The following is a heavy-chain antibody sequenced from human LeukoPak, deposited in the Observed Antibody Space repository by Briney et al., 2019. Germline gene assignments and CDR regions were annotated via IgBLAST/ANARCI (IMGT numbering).Heavy chain of an antibody. CDR1: AYSISSGYY. D-gene: IGHD3-22*01. CDR2: IYHSEST. CDR3: AREDYYDSSGYFTATRWGSWAARR. J-gene: IGHJ4*02. V-gene: IGHV4-38-2*02. Sequence: SETLSLTCIVSAYSISSGYYWGWIRQPPGKGLEWIGSIYHSESTYYNPSLKSRVTISVDTSKNQFSLKLSSVTAADTAVYYCAREDYYDSSGYFTATRWGSWAARRWGQGTLVTVSS.